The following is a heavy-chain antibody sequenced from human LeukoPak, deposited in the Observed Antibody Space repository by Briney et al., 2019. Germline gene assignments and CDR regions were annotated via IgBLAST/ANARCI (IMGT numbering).Heavy chain of an antibody. D-gene: IGHD2-21*01. CDR3: ARLSHIVVVMAPTPIWEY. V-gene: IGHV4-39*01. J-gene: IGHJ4*02. Sequence: SETLSLTCTVSGAFISSGSHYWGWIRQPPGKGLEWIGHIYYSGTTYYNPSLKSRVTISVDTSKTQFSLELSSVTAADTAVYYCARLSHIVVVMAPTPIWEYWGQGTLVTVSS. CDR1: GAFISSGSHY. CDR2: IYYSGTT.